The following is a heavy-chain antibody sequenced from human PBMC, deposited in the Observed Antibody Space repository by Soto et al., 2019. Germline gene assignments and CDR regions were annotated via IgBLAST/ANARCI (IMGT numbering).Heavy chain of an antibody. CDR2: RNQGGSET. CDR3: ARDGPIKPLGQSYQF. D-gene: IGHD2-2*01. Sequence: GGSLRLACAASGFPFTVFWTSCVRLLPRKGGVWLVKRNQGGSETSYDDSVKGRFTISRDNAANLVYLEMNSLRAEDTAVYYCARDGPIKPLGQSYQFWGQGTLVTVSS. J-gene: IGHJ1*01. V-gene: IGHV3-7*01. CDR1: GFPFTVFW.